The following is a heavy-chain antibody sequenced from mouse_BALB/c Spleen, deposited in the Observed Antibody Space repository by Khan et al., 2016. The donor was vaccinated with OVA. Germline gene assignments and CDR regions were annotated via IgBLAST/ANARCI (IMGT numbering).Heavy chain of an antibody. CDR3: ARRGLYCIFAY. Sequence: QVQLKESGAELAKPGASVKMSCTASGYTFTTYWIHWVKQRPGQGLDWIGYINPSTGYTEYNQKFKDKATLTTDKSSSTAYMQLSSLTFEDSAVYYCARRGLYCIFAYWGQGTLVTVSA. CDR1: GYTFTTYW. V-gene: IGHV1-7*01. J-gene: IGHJ3*01. CDR2: INPSTGYT. D-gene: IGHD2-12*01.